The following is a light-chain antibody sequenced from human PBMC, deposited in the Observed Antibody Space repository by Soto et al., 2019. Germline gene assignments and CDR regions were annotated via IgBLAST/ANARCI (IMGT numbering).Light chain of an antibody. CDR3: QKYGRYPLT. CDR2: KAT. V-gene: IGKV1-5*03. Sequence: DIQMTQSPSTLSASVGDRVTITCRASQTISSWLAWYQQRPGKAPKLLIYKATSLESGVPSRFSGSGSGTEFTLAISSLQPEDFGRYYCQKYGRYPLTFGGGTKVEIK. J-gene: IGKJ4*02. CDR1: QTISSW.